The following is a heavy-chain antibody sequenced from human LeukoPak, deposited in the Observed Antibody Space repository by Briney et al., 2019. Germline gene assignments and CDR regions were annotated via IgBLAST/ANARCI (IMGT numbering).Heavy chain of an antibody. CDR3: ARVWFGEHPFDP. V-gene: IGHV4-30-4*01. J-gene: IGHJ5*02. Sequence: SETLSLTCTVSGGSISSGDYYWSWIRQPPGKGLEWIGYIYYSGSTYYNPSLKSRVTISVDTSKNQFSLKLSSVTAADTAVYYCARVWFGEHPFDPWGQGTLVTVSS. D-gene: IGHD3-10*01. CDR1: GGSISSGDYY. CDR2: IYYSGST.